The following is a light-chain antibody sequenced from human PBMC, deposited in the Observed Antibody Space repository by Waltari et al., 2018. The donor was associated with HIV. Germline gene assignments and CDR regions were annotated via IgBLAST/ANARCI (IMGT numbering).Light chain of an antibody. CDR2: DSH. CDR3: AAWDDSLTGPV. Sequence: QSVLTQPPSASGTPGHRVIISCSGSSSNIGANPVNWFQQVPGTAPKLLIYDSHQRPSGVPDRFSGSKSGSSASLAISGLQSEDEADYYCAAWDDSLTGPVFGGGTKLTVL. V-gene: IGLV1-44*01. CDR1: SSNIGANP. J-gene: IGLJ2*01.